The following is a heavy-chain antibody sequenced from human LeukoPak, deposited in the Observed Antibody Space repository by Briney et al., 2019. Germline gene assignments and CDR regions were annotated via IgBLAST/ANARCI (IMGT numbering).Heavy chain of an antibody. CDR1: GGSFSGYY. V-gene: IGHV4-34*01. CDR3: ARVYYSNSYNYWYFDL. D-gene: IGHD6-13*01. J-gene: IGHJ2*01. CDR2: INHSGST. Sequence: SETLSLTCAVYGGSFSGYYWSWIRQPPGKGLEWIGEINHSGSTNYNPSLKSRVTISVDTSKNQFSLKLSSVTAADTAVYYCARVYYSNSYNYWYFDLWGRGTLVTVSS.